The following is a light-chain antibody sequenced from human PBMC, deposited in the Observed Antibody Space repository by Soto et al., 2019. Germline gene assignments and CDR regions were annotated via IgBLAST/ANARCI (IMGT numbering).Light chain of an antibody. Sequence: EIVLTQSPGTLSLSPGERATLSCRASQSVRSSYLAWYQQKLGQAPRLLIYGVSNRATGIPDRFSGRWSGTDFTLTISRLESEDFAVYYCQQYGTSPRTFGQGTKVEIK. V-gene: IGKV3-20*01. CDR3: QQYGTSPRT. CDR2: GVS. J-gene: IGKJ1*01. CDR1: QSVRSSY.